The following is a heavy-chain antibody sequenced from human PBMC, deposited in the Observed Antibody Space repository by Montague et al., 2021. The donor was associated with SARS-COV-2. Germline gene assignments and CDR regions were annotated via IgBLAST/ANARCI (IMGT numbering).Heavy chain of an antibody. D-gene: IGHD6-25*01. CDR3: ARIATAATFDS. Sequence: SETLSLTCTVSGGSISPYYWNWIRQPPGKGLEWIGYIYYTGGTKYNPSLKSRVSMSVDTSKNQFSLRLTSVGAADTAVYYCARIATAATFDSWGQGALVPVSS. CDR2: IYYTGGT. CDR1: GGSISPYY. V-gene: IGHV4-59*13. J-gene: IGHJ4*02.